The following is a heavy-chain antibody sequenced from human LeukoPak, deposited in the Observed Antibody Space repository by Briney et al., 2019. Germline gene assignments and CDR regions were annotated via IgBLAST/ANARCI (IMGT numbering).Heavy chain of an antibody. J-gene: IGHJ4*02. CDR1: GGSFSGYY. Sequence: SETLSLTCAVYGGSFSGYYWSRIRQPPGKGLEWIGEINHSGSTNYNPSLKSRVTISVDTSKNQFSLKLSSVTAADTAVYYCARVRYSSSSARYFDYWGQGTLVTVSS. CDR2: INHSGST. D-gene: IGHD6-6*01. V-gene: IGHV4-34*01. CDR3: ARVRYSSSSARYFDY.